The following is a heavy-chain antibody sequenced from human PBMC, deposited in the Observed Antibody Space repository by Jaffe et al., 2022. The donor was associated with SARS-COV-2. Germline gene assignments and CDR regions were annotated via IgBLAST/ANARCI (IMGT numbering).Heavy chain of an antibody. CDR3: VRDGSAALGYGMDV. CDR1: GFIFSQA. D-gene: IGHD6-13*01. J-gene: IGHJ6*02. V-gene: IGHV3-33*01. Sequence: QVQLVESGGGVVQPGRSLGLSCEASGFIFSQAMHWVRQAPGEGLEWVARIGRDGNDKQYADSVKGRFTISRDNSKNTLYLQMNSLRTEDTAVYYCVRDGSAALGYGMDVWGQGTTVTVSS. CDR2: IGRDGNDK.